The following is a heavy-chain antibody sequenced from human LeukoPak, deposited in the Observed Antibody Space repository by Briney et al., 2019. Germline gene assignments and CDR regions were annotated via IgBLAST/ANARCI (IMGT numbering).Heavy chain of an antibody. J-gene: IGHJ4*02. CDR2: ISGSGGST. CDR3: AKDSVVVPAGQRYIGSFDY. D-gene: IGHD2-2*01. CDR1: GFTFSSYA. V-gene: IGHV3-23*01. Sequence: PGGSLRLSCAASGFTFSSYAMSWVRQAPGKGLEWVSAISGSGGSTYYADSVKGRFTISRDNSKNTLYLQMNSLRAEDTAVYYCAKDSVVVPAGQRYIGSFDYWGQGTLVTVSS.